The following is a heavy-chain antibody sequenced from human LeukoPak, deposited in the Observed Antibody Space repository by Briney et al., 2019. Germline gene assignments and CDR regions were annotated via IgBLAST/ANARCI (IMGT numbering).Heavy chain of an antibody. Sequence: GSLRLSCAASGFIFSNFPMTWVRQTPGKGLEGVSSISGTGGDTYYTDSVKGRFTISRDNSKNTLYLQMNSLRAEDTAVYYCAKLSRSTNIAAAGPYYYYGMDVWGQGTTVTVSS. V-gene: IGHV3-23*01. D-gene: IGHD6-13*01. J-gene: IGHJ6*02. CDR3: AKLSRSTNIAAAGPYYYYGMDV. CDR1: GFIFSNFP. CDR2: ISGTGGDT.